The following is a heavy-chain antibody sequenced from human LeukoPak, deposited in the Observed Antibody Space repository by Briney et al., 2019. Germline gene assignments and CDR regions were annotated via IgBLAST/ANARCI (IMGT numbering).Heavy chain of an antibody. Sequence: GGSLRLSCAASGFTFSSYGMHWVRQAPGKGLEWVAVISYDGSNKYYADSVKGRFTISRDNSKNTLYLQMNSLRAEDTAVYYCARSAGYSSGWYWRGYYFGYWGQGTLVTVSS. J-gene: IGHJ4*02. CDR3: ARSAGYSSGWYWRGYYFGY. D-gene: IGHD6-19*01. CDR1: GFTFSSYG. CDR2: ISYDGSNK. V-gene: IGHV3-30*03.